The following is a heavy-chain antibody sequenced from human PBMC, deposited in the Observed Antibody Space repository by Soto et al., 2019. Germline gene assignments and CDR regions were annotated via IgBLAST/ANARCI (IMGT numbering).Heavy chain of an antibody. V-gene: IGHV3-30*18. CDR2: ISYDGKTK. CDR1: GFTFSNYG. D-gene: IGHD3-3*01. Sequence: QVQLVESGGGVVQPGRSLRLSCAASGFTFSNYGMHWVRLAPGKGLEWVAVISYDGKTKYFADSVRGRFTISRDNSNNTLYLQMNKLGAEDTAVYYCAKGPFGGRFLEWVGAMDVWGQGTTVTVSS. J-gene: IGHJ6*02. CDR3: AKGPFGGRFLEWVGAMDV.